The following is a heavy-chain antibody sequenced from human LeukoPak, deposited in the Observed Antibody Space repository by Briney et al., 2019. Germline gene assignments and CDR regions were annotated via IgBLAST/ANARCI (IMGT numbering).Heavy chain of an antibody. CDR2: ISGSGGST. D-gene: IGHD6-13*01. CDR1: GFTFSSYA. J-gene: IGHJ4*02. Sequence: GGSLRLSCAASGFTFSSYAMSWVRQAPGKGLEWVSAISGSGGSTYYADSVKGRFTISRDNSKNTLYLQMNSLRAEDTAVYYCARELNGYSSSWYDYWGQGTLVTVSS. CDR3: ARELNGYSSSWYDY. V-gene: IGHV3-23*01.